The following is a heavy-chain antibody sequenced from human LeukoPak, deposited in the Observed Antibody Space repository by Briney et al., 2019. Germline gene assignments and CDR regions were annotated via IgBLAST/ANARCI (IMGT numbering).Heavy chain of an antibody. CDR1: GFTVITND. CDR3: ARGVEPLAANTLAY. J-gene: IGHJ4*02. Sequence: GVSLRLSCAASGFTVITNDMTWVREAPGKGLEWVSVLYSDGNTKYADSVQGRFTISRDNSKNTLYLEMNSLSPDDTAVYYCARGVEPLAANTLAYWGQGTLVTVSS. V-gene: IGHV3-53*01. CDR2: LYSDGNT. D-gene: IGHD1-14*01.